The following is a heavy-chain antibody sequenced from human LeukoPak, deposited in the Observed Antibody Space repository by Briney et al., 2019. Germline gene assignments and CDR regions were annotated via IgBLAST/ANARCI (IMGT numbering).Heavy chain of an antibody. CDR3: AKDRFTRYDSKTGTPNYFDY. Sequence: GRSLRLFCAASGFYFANYAMSWVRQAPGKGLEWVLATVGGGSPNTYHADSVQGRFTISRDNSKNTLYLQMNSLRAEDTAVYYCAKDRFTRYDSKTGTPNYFDYWGQGTLVTVSS. V-gene: IGHV3-23*01. J-gene: IGHJ4*02. CDR1: GFYFANYA. CDR2: TVGGGSPNT. D-gene: IGHD3-22*01.